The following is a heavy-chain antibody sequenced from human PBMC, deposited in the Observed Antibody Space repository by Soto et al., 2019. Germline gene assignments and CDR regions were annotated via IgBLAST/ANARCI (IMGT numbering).Heavy chain of an antibody. CDR2: IYYTGST. V-gene: IGHV4-59*01. CDR1: GGSISSYY. Sequence: SETLSLTCTVSGGSISSYYWSWIRQPPGKGQEWIGYIYYTGSTNYNPSLKSRVTISVDTSKNQFSLKLSSVTAADTAVYYCARSDGRYWGQGTLVTVSS. J-gene: IGHJ4*02. CDR3: ARSDGRY.